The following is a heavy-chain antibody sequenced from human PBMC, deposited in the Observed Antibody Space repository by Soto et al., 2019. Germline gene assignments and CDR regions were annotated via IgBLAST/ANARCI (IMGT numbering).Heavy chain of an antibody. CDR2: IYPGDSDT. V-gene: IGHV5-51*03. CDR1: GYSFTSYW. CDR3: ARLGSDIAVVPAANGTTVTASPTWYGMDD. Sequence: EVQLVQSGAEVKKPGESLKISCKGSGYSFTSYWIDWVRQMPGKGLEWMGVIYPGDSDTRYSPSFQGQVTNSADMSIDTAHLQWSSLKASDTVMYYCARLGSDIAVVPAANGTTVTASPTWYGMDDWGQGTTVTVAS. D-gene: IGHD2-2*01. J-gene: IGHJ6*02.